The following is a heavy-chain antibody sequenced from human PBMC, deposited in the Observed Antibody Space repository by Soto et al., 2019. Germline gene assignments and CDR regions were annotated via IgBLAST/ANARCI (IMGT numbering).Heavy chain of an antibody. V-gene: IGHV3-21*04. Sequence: GGSLRLSCAASGFPFSSFGLNWVRQAPGKGLEWVSSISSSGTYIFYADSVKGRFTISRDNSKNTLYLQMNSLRAEDTAVYYCAKNPGYYYDSTGYHFDYWGQGTLVTVSS. CDR3: AKNPGYYYDSTGYHFDY. D-gene: IGHD3-22*01. CDR2: ISSSGTYI. J-gene: IGHJ4*02. CDR1: GFPFSSFG.